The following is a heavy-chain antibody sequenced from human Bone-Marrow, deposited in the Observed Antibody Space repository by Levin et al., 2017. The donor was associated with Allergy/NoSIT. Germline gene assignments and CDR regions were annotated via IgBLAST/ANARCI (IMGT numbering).Heavy chain of an antibody. D-gene: IGHD1-7*01. J-gene: IGHJ4*02. CDR1: GFSLSTSGMR. Sequence: QTLSLTCTFSGFSLSTSGMRVSWKRQPPGKALEWLARIDWDDDKFYSTSLKTRLTISKDTSKNQVVLTMPNMDPVDTATYYCARMGTGTTPFDYWGQGTLVTVSS. V-gene: IGHV2-70*04. CDR3: ARMGTGTTPFDY. CDR2: IDWDDDK.